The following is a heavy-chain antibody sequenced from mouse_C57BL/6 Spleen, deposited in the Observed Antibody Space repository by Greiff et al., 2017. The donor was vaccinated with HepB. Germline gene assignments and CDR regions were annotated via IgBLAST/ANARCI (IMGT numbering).Heavy chain of an antibody. V-gene: IGHV3-6*01. Sequence: EVQLQQSGPGLVKPSQSLSLTCSVTGYSITSGYYWNWIRQFPGNKLEWMGYISYDGSNNYNPSLKNRISITRDTSKNQFFLKLNSVTTEDTATYYCAREVLTGPFAYWGQGTLVTVSA. D-gene: IGHD4-1*01. CDR3: AREVLTGPFAY. CDR2: ISYDGSN. J-gene: IGHJ3*01. CDR1: GYSITSGYY.